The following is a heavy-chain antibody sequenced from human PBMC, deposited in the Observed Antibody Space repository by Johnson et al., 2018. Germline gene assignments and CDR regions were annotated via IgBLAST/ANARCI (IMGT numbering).Heavy chain of an antibody. CDR2: ISHDDGDEK. CDR1: GFSFRSYG. CDR3: ANGPLVGGDIAEFHH. V-gene: IGHV3-30*18. Sequence: QVQLVQSGGGVVQSGRSLRLSCAASGFSFRSYGIHWVRQAPGKGLEWVAFISHDDGDEKYYADSVKGRFTISRDNSKNTVYLQMDSLRGEDTAMYYCANGPLVGGDIAEFHHWGQGTLVTVSA. D-gene: IGHD3-16*02. J-gene: IGHJ1*01.